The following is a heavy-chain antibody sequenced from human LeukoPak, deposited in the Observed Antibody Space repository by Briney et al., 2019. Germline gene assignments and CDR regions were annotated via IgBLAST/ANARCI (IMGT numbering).Heavy chain of an antibody. CDR3: ARDLWGDGYNSAPYYYYYMDV. D-gene: IGHD5-24*01. CDR1: GGSISSYY. Sequence: TSETLSLTCTVSGGSISSYYWSWIRQPPGKGLEWIGYIYYSGSTNYNPSLKSRVTISVDTSKNQLSLKLSSVTAADTAVYYCARDLWGDGYNSAPYYYYYMDVWGKGTTVTVSS. J-gene: IGHJ6*03. V-gene: IGHV4-59*01. CDR2: IYYSGST.